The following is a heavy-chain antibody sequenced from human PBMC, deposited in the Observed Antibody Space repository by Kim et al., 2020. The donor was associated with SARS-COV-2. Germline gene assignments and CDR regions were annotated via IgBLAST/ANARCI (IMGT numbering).Heavy chain of an antibody. Sequence: PSFQGQVTISADKSISTAYLQWSSLKASDTAMYYCARLRYYASGSRYFDYWGQGTLVTVSS. J-gene: IGHJ4*02. V-gene: IGHV5-51*01. D-gene: IGHD3-10*01. CDR3: ARLRYYASGSRYFDY.